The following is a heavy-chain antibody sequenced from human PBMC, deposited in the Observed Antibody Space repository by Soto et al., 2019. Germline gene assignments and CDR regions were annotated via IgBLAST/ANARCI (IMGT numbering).Heavy chain of an antibody. Sequence: VQLVESGGGLVQPGGSLKLSCAASGFIFSGSAVHWVRQASGKGLEWVGRILSKAGNYATAYPASMKGRLTISRDDSEXTXXXQMNSLKTEDTAVYYCIRGGSPYYYDYWGQGTLVAVSS. J-gene: IGHJ4*02. CDR2: ILSKAGNYAT. V-gene: IGHV3-73*01. CDR3: IRGGSPYYYDY. CDR1: GFIFSGSA.